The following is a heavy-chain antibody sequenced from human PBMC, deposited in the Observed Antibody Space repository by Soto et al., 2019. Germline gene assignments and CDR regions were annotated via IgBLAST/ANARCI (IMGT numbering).Heavy chain of an antibody. D-gene: IGHD2-15*01. CDR3: ARSLGYCSCGSCYALNWFDP. J-gene: IGHJ5*02. Sequence: SETLSLTCTVAGVSLSSYYLILLRPPPGKGLEWIGYIYYSGSTNYNPSLKSRVTISVDTSKNQFSLKLSSVTAADTAVYYCARSLGYCSCGSCYALNWFDPWGQGTLVTVSS. CDR1: GVSLSSYY. CDR2: IYYSGST. V-gene: IGHV4-59*01.